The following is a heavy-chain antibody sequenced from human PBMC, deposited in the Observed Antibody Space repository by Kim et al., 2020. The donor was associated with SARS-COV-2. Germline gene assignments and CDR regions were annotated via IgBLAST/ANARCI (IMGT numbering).Heavy chain of an antibody. V-gene: IGHV4-34*01. J-gene: IGHJ6*01. CDR3: ARVGRRYSRNYYYYGMDV. CDR1: GGSFSGYY. CDR2: INHSGST. D-gene: IGHD1-20*01. Sequence: SETLSLTCAVYGGSFSGYYWSWIRQPPGKGLEWIGEINHSGSTNYNPSLKSRVTISVDTSKNQFSLKLSSVTAADTAVYYCARVGRRYSRNYYYYGMDV.